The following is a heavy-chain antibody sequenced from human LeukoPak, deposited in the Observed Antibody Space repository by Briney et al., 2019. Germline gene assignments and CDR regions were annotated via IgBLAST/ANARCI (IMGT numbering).Heavy chain of an antibody. CDR3: ARHPFTTMFGVDSWSWVDP. Sequence: SETLSLTCTVSGGSISSSSYDWGWIRQPPGKGLEWLGSTYYSGSTYYNSSLKSRVTISVDTSKNQHPRNLSSVTAADTAVYYCARHPFTTMFGVDSWSWVDPWGQET. J-gene: IGHJ5*02. CDR1: GGSISSSSYD. V-gene: IGHV4-39*01. D-gene: IGHD3-3*01. CDR2: TYYSGST.